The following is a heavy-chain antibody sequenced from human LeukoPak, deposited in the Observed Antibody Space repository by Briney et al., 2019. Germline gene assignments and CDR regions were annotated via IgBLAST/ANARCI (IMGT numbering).Heavy chain of an antibody. V-gene: IGHV5-10-1*01. CDR2: VDPSDSYT. Sequence: KTGESLKISCKGFGYNFTSYWISWVRQMPGKGLEWMGRVDPSDSYTNYSPSFQGHVTISADKSITTAYLQWSSLKASDTAMYYCARLFARFLEWFPYYGVDVWGQGTTVTVSS. CDR1: GYNFTSYW. CDR3: ARLFARFLEWFPYYGVDV. D-gene: IGHD3-3*01. J-gene: IGHJ6*02.